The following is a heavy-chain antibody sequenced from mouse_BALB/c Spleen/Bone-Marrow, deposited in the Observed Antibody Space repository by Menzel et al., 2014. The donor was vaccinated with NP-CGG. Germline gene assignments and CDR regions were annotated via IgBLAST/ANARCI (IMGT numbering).Heavy chain of an antibody. CDR2: ISSGGSYT. CDR3: ARAGRGGRLRPWFNC. V-gene: IGHV5-6*01. Sequence: EAQGVEFGGALVKPGGSLKLSCAASGFTFSSYGMSWARQTPATRLEWVATISSGGSYTYYPDRVKWRFTISRDNAKNTLFVQMSSVKSEDTAMYYCARAGRGGRLRPWFNCWGQGSLVTVSA. D-gene: IGHD2-4*01. J-gene: IGHJ3*01. CDR1: GFTFSSYG.